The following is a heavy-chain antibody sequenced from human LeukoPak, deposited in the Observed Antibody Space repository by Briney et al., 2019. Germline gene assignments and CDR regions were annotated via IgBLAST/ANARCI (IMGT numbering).Heavy chain of an antibody. CDR2: ISGSGGST. Sequence: PGGSLRLSCAASGFTFSSYAMSWVRQAPGKGLEWVSAISGSGGSTYYADSVKGRFTISRDNSKNTLYLQMNSLRAEDTAVYYCAKERNAEYDSSGYYLGWFDPWGQGTLVTVSS. J-gene: IGHJ5*02. D-gene: IGHD3-22*01. V-gene: IGHV3-23*01. CDR3: AKERNAEYDSSGYYLGWFDP. CDR1: GFTFSSYA.